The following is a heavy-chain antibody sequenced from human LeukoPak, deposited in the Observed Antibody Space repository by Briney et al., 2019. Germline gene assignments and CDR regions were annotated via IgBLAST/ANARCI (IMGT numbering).Heavy chain of an antibody. J-gene: IGHJ4*02. CDR3: AKAANYDILTGYYLDY. Sequence: GGSLRLSCEASGFSFSSYWMSWVRQAPGKGLEWVSAITGGGDTTYYADSVKGRFTISRDNSKNTLYLQMNNLRAEDTAIYYCAKAANYDILTGYYLDYWGQGTLVTVSS. V-gene: IGHV3-23*01. D-gene: IGHD3-9*01. CDR1: GFSFSSYW. CDR2: ITGGGDTT.